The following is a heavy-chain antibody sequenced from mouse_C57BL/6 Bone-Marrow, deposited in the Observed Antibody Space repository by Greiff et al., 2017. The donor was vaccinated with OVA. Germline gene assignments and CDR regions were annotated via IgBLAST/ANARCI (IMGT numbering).Heavy chain of an antibody. V-gene: IGHV1-15*01. Sequence: QVQLQQSGAELVRPGASVTLSCKASGYTFTDYEMHWVKQTPVHGLEWIGAIDPETGGTAYTQKFKGKGILTADKDSSTAYMELRSLKLEDADVDYCKRGYSNYYAMEYWGQGTSVTVSS. CDR2: IDPETGGT. D-gene: IGHD2-5*01. CDR1: GYTFTDYE. J-gene: IGHJ4*01. CDR3: KRGYSNYYAMEY.